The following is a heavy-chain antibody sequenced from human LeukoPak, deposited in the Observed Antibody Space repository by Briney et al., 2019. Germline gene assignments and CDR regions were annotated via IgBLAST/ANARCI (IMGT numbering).Heavy chain of an antibody. V-gene: IGHV1-2*02. D-gene: IGHD1-26*01. CDR1: GYTFTGYY. J-gene: IGHJ3*02. CDR2: INPNSGGT. Sequence: ASVKVSCKASGYTFTGYYMHWVRQAPGQGLEWMGWINPNSGGTNYAQKFQGRVTMTRDTSISTAYMELSRLRSDDTAVYYCARDRGGSYYGGAFDIWGQGTMVTVSS. CDR3: ARDRGGSYYGGAFDI.